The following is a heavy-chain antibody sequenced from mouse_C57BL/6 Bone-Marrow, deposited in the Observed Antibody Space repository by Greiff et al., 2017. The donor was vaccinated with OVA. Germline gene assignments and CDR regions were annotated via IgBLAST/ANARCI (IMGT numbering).Heavy chain of an antibody. D-gene: IGHD1-1*01. CDR2: IYPSDSET. CDR3: ARSYYGSSPYAMDY. Sequence: QVQLQQPGAELVRPGSSVKLSCKASGYTFTSYWMDWVKQRPGQGLEWIGNIYPSDSETRYNQKFKDKATLTVDKSSSTAYMQLSSLTSDDSADYYGARSYYGSSPYAMDYWGQGTSVTVSS. V-gene: IGHV1-61*01. J-gene: IGHJ4*01. CDR1: GYTFTSYW.